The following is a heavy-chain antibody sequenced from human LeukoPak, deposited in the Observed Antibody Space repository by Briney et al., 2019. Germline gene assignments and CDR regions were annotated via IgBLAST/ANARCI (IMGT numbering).Heavy chain of an antibody. Sequence: PGGSLRLSCAASGFTFSSYALTWVRQAPGMGLEWVSSISDTGGRTFYTDSVKGRFTISRDNSKNTLFLQMNSLKVEDTAVYFCARGEGLWFGELFTYWGQGTLVSVSS. CDR2: ISDTGGRT. D-gene: IGHD3-10*01. J-gene: IGHJ4*02. CDR1: GFTFSSYA. V-gene: IGHV3-23*01. CDR3: ARGEGLWFGELFTY.